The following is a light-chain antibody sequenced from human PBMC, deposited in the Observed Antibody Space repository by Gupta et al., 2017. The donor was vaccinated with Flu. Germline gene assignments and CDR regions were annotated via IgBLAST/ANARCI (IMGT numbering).Light chain of an antibody. CDR3: ISYTVTSTLRV. Sequence: QSALSQPASVSGSPGQSITISCTGTSSDIGGYNYVSWYQQHPGKAPKLMIYEVSNRPSGVSDRFSGSKSGNTASLTISGLQAEDEADYYCISYTVTSTLRVFGGGTKLTVL. V-gene: IGLV2-14*01. J-gene: IGLJ3*02. CDR1: SSDIGGYNY. CDR2: EVS.